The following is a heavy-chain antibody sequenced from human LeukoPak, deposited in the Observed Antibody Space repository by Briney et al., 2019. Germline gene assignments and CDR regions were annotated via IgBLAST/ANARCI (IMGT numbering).Heavy chain of an antibody. CDR1: GGSFSGYY. CDR2: INHSGST. V-gene: IGHV4-34*01. D-gene: IGHD4-17*01. Sequence: SETLSLTCAVYGGSFSGYYWSWIRQPPGKGLEWIGEINHSGSTNYNPSLKSRVTISVDTSKNQFSLKLSSVTAADTAVYYCASSPYDYGDYHYYYGMDVWGQGTTVTVSS. CDR3: ASSPYDYGDYHYYYGMDV. J-gene: IGHJ6*02.